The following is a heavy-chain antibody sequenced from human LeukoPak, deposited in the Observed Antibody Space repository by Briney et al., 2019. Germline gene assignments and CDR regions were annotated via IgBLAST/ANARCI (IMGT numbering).Heavy chain of an antibody. CDR2: MNPNSGNT. CDR1: GYTFTSYD. V-gene: IGHV1-8*01. CDR3: ALSGAHSGNPPDY. D-gene: IGHD3-10*01. Sequence: ASVKVSCKASGYTFTSYDINWVRQATGQGLEWMGWMNPNSGNTGYAQKFQGRVTMTRDTSISTAYMELSRLRSDDTAVYYCALSGAHSGNPPDYWGQGTLVTVSS. J-gene: IGHJ4*02.